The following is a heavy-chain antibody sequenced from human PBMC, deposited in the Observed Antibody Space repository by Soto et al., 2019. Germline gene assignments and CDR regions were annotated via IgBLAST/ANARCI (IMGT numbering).Heavy chain of an antibody. V-gene: IGHV4-34*01. Sequence: QVQLQQWGAGLLKPSETLSLTCAVYGGSFSGYYWSWIRQPPGKGLEWIGEINHSGSTNYNPSLKSRVTLSVDTSKNQFSLKLSSVTAADTAVYYCARQGRTTVPLGGGWFDPWGQGTLVTVSS. D-gene: IGHD4-17*01. CDR2: INHSGST. CDR1: GGSFSGYY. CDR3: ARQGRTTVPLGGGWFDP. J-gene: IGHJ5*02.